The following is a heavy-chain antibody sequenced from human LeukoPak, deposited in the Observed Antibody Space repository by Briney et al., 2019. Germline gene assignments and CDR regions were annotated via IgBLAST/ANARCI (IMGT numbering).Heavy chain of an antibody. Sequence: SETLSLTCTVSGGSISSGDYYWSWIRQPPGKGLEWIGYIYHSGSTYYNPSLKSRVTISVDRSKNQFSLKLSSVTAADTAVYYCAREAGKKGAFDIWGQGTMVTVSS. CDR1: GGSISSGDYY. D-gene: IGHD4-23*01. V-gene: IGHV4-30-2*01. J-gene: IGHJ3*02. CDR2: IYHSGST. CDR3: AREAGKKGAFDI.